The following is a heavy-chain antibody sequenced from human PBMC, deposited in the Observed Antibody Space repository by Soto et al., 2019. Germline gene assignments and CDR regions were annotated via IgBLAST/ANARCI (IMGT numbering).Heavy chain of an antibody. CDR1: GYTFTSYY. D-gene: IGHD6-19*01. V-gene: IGHV1-46*01. CDR3: ARDGAIAVARYYFDY. J-gene: IGHJ4*02. CDR2: INPSGGST. Sequence: ASVKVSGKASGYTFTSYYMHLVRQAPRQGLEWMGIINPSGGSTSYAQKFQGRVTMTRDTSTSTVYMELSSLRSEDTAVYYCARDGAIAVARYYFDYWGQGTLVTVSS.